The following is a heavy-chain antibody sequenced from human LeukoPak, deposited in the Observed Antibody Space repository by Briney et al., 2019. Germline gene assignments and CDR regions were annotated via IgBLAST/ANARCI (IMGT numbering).Heavy chain of an antibody. CDR1: GFTFSSYW. D-gene: IGHD3-10*01. J-gene: IGHJ3*02. CDR2: INSDRSST. Sequence: GGSLRLSCAASGFTFSSYWMHWVRQAPGKGLMWVSRINSDRSSTSYADSVKGRFTISRDNAKNTLYLQMNSLRAEDTAVYYCARVRVGYGSGSHAFDIWGQGTMVTVSS. V-gene: IGHV3-74*01. CDR3: ARVRVGYGSGSHAFDI.